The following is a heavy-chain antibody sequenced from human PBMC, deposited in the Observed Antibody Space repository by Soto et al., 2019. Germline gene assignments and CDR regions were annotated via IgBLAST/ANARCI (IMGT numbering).Heavy chain of an antibody. V-gene: IGHV4-30-4*01. D-gene: IGHD3-10*01. CDR1: GDSINSGDYY. CDR3: ARWSGVGVAGMDV. J-gene: IGHJ6*02. Sequence: QVQLQESGPRLVKPSQTLSLTCTVSGDSINSGDYYWSWIRQPPGKGPEWIGYIYYSGIIDYSPSRTSRTAISMDASKNQFSLKLNSVTAADTAVYFCARWSGVGVAGMDVWGRGTTVTVSS. CDR2: IYYSGII.